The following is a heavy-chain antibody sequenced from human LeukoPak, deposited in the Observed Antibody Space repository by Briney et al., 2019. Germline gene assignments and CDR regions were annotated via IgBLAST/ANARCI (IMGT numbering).Heavy chain of an antibody. CDR1: GFPFSTYW. J-gene: IGHJ3*01. V-gene: IGHV3-74*01. Sequence: GGSLRLSCAAAGFPFSTYWMHWVRQAPGKGLVWVARIETDGSSTNYADSVKGRFTISRDNAKNTLFLQMNSLRAEDTAVYYCARAGYYAISVNDAFDVWGQGSMVTVSS. CDR2: IETDGSST. D-gene: IGHD2-8*01. CDR3: ARAGYYAISVNDAFDV.